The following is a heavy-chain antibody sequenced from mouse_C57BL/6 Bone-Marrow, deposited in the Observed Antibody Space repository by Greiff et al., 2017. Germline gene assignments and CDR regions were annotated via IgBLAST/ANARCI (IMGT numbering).Heavy chain of an antibody. V-gene: IGHV1-64*01. CDR3: ARQDYSNYRDY. J-gene: IGHJ2*01. D-gene: IGHD2-5*01. CDR1: GYTFTSYW. Sequence: VQLQQSGAELVKPGASVKLSCKASGYTFTSYWMHWVKQRPGQGLEWIGMIHPNSGSTNYNEKFKSQATLTVDKSSSTAYLQLSSRTSEDSAVYYCARQDYSNYRDYWGQGTTLTVSS. CDR2: IHPNSGST.